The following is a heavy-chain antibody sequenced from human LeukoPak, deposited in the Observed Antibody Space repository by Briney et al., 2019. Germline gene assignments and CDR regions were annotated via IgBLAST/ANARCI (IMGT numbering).Heavy chain of an antibody. CDR1: GYTFTGYY. V-gene: IGHV1-2*02. Sequence: ASVKVSCKASGYTFTGYYMHWVRQAPGQGLEWMGWINPNSGGTNYAQKFQGRVTMTRDTSISTAYMELRRLRSDGTAVYYCARDHPDCSSTSCPLDYWGQGTLVTVSS. CDR3: ARDHPDCSSTSCPLDY. D-gene: IGHD2-2*01. J-gene: IGHJ4*02. CDR2: INPNSGGT.